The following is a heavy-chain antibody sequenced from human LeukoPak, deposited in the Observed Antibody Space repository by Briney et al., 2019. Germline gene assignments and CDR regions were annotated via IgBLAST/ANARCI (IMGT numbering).Heavy chain of an antibody. V-gene: IGHV3-15*01. CDR3: TTGGRRYFDWLNY. D-gene: IGHD3-9*01. Sequence: GGSLRLSCAASGFTFSNAWMSWVRQAPGKGLEQVGRIKSKTDGGTTDYAAPVKGRFTISRDDSKNTLYLQMNSLKTEDTAVYYCTTGGRRYFDWLNYWGQGTLVTVSS. J-gene: IGHJ4*02. CDR1: GFTFSNAW. CDR2: IKSKTDGGTT.